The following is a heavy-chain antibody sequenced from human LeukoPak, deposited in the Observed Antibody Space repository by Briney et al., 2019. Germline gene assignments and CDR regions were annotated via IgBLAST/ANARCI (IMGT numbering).Heavy chain of an antibody. J-gene: IGHJ6*02. CDR3: ATDSGHYYYGMDV. V-gene: IGHV3-48*03. CDR1: GLVFSSYE. D-gene: IGHD6-25*01. CDR2: ISGSGSII. Sequence: GGSLRLSCEASGLVFSSYEMNWGRQAPGKGLEWVSYISGSGSIISYADSVKGRFSISRDNAKNSLFLQMNSLTVDDTAIYYCATDSGHYYYGMDVWGQGTTVTVSS.